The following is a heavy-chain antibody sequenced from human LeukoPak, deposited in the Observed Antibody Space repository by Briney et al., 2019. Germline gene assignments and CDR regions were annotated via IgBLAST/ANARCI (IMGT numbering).Heavy chain of an antibody. D-gene: IGHD3-10*01. V-gene: IGHV3-7*01. Sequence: GGSLRLSCAASGFTFSSYWMSWVRQAPGKGLEWVAHIKQDGSEKYYVDSVKGRFTTSRDNAKNSLYLQMNSLRAEDTAVYYCASGAAPSRYYYMDVWGKGTTVTVSS. J-gene: IGHJ6*03. CDR1: GFTFSSYW. CDR3: ASGAAPSRYYYMDV. CDR2: IKQDGSEK.